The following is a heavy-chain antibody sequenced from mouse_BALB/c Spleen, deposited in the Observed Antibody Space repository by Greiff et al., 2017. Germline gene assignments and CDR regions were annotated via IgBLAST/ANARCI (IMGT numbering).Heavy chain of an antibody. Sequence: EVQVVESGPSLVKPSQTLSLTCSVTGDSITSGYWNWIRKFPGNKLEYMGYISYSGSTYYNPSLKSRISITRDTSKNQYYLQLNSVTTEDTATHYCARWGTTSYFDYWGQGTTLTVSS. J-gene: IGHJ2*01. V-gene: IGHV3-8*02. D-gene: IGHD1-1*01. CDR3: ARWGTTSYFDY. CDR2: ISYSGST. CDR1: GDSITSGY.